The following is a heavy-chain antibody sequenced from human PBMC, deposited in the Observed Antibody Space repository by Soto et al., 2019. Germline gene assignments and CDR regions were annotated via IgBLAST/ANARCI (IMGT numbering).Heavy chain of an antibody. V-gene: IGHV1-18*01. CDR2: ISGHNGNT. CDR3: ARHHFNYYDNSVYYYFDQ. J-gene: IGHJ4*02. D-gene: IGHD3-22*01. Sequence: GASVKVSCKASGYTFTSYGISWVRQAPGQGPEWMGWISGHNGNTNHPQSLQGRVTMTTDTSRNTAYMELRSLRSDDTAVYYCARHHFNYYDNSVYYYFDQWGQGTLVT. CDR1: GYTFTSYG.